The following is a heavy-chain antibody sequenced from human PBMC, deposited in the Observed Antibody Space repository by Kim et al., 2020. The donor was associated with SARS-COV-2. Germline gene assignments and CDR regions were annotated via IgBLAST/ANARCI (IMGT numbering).Heavy chain of an antibody. CDR3: ARDLGRAAAGGDY. V-gene: IGHV1-3*01. Sequence: ASVKVSCKASGYTFTSYAMHWVRQAPGQRLEWMGWINAGNGNTKYSQKFQGRVTITRDTSASTAYMELSSLRSEDTAVYYCARDLGRAAAGGDYWGQGTLVTVSS. CDR2: INAGNGNT. CDR1: GYTFTSYA. J-gene: IGHJ4*02. D-gene: IGHD6-13*01.